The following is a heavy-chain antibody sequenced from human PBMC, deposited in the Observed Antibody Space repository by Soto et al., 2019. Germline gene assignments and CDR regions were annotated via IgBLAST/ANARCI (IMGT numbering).Heavy chain of an antibody. V-gene: IGHV4-31*03. Sequence: SETLSLTCTVSGGSINGGGYYWSWIRQHPGKGLEWIGYICNSGNTYYNPSLKSRVTMSIDTSESQFSLNLSSVTAADTAVYYCARNLPLQYYGMDVWGQGTTVTVSS. J-gene: IGHJ6*02. CDR1: GGSINGGGYY. CDR3: ARNLPLQYYGMDV. CDR2: ICNSGNT.